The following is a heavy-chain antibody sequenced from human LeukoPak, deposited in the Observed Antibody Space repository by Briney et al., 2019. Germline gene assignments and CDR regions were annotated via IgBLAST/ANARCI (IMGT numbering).Heavy chain of an antibody. CDR1: GFPFNAYW. J-gene: IGHJ4*02. Sequence: PGGSLRLSCAASGFPFNAYWMTWARQALGKGLEWVANIRQDGDTKYYVDSVKGRFTISRDNAMNSLYLQMNSLRAEDTAIYYCARSLPYGATWYGRSDFWGQGTLVTVSS. CDR3: ARSLPYGATWYGRSDF. V-gene: IGHV3-7*03. CDR2: IRQDGDTK. D-gene: IGHD6-13*01.